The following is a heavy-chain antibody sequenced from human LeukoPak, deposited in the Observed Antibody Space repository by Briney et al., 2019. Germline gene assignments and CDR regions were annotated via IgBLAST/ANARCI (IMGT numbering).Heavy chain of an antibody. D-gene: IGHD3-10*01. V-gene: IGHV4-39*07. CDR3: ARAVYGSGSSER. CDR1: GGSISSSSYY. Sequence: SETLSLTCTVSGGSISSSSYYWGWIRQPPGKGLEWIGSIYYSGSTYYNPSLKSRVTISVDTSRNRFSLKLSSVTAADTAVYYCARAVYGSGSSERWGQGTLVTVSS. CDR2: IYYSGST. J-gene: IGHJ4*02.